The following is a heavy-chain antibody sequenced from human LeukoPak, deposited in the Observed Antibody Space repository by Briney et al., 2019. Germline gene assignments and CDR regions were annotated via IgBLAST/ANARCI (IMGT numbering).Heavy chain of an antibody. Sequence: PSETLSLTCAVYGGSFSGYYWSWIRQPPGKGLEWIGEINHSGSTNYNPSLKSRVTISVDTSKNQFSLKLSSVTAADTAVYYCARAHSGVGANRHFDYWGQGTLVTVSS. CDR2: INHSGST. J-gene: IGHJ4*02. V-gene: IGHV4-34*01. CDR3: ARAHSGVGANRHFDY. D-gene: IGHD1-26*01. CDR1: GGSFSGYY.